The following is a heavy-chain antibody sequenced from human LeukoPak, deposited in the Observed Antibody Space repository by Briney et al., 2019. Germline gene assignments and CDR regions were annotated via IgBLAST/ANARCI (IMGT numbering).Heavy chain of an antibody. Sequence: GASVKVSCKASGYTFTGYYMHWVRQAPGQGLEWMGWISAYNGNTNYAQKLQGRVTMTTDTSTSTAYMELRSLRSDDTAVYYCARDEQLGWFDPWGQGTLVTVSS. CDR3: ARDEQLGWFDP. V-gene: IGHV1-18*04. J-gene: IGHJ5*02. CDR2: ISAYNGNT. CDR1: GYTFTGYY. D-gene: IGHD6-13*01.